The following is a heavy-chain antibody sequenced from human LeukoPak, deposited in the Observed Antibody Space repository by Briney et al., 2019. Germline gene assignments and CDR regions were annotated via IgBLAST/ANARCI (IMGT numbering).Heavy chain of an antibody. CDR3: AKDFVSGWWGGSNFDY. CDR1: GFTFSSYA. V-gene: IGHV3-23*01. J-gene: IGHJ4*02. D-gene: IGHD6-19*01. CDR2: ISGSGGST. Sequence: GRSLRLSCAASGFTFSSYAMSWVRQAPGKGLEWVSAISGSGGSTYYADSVKGRFTISRDNSKNTLYLQMNSLRAEDTAVYYCAKDFVSGWWGGSNFDYWGQGTLVTVSS.